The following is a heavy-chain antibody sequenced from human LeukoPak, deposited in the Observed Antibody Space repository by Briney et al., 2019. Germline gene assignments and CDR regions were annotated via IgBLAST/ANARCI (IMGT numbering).Heavy chain of an antibody. CDR2: VYHSGGA. V-gene: IGHV4/OR15-8*01. CDR3: AYNRNFALDN. CDR1: GASIASHSW. D-gene: IGHD1-14*01. J-gene: IGHJ4*01. Sequence: PSETLSLTCAVSGASIASHSWWSWVRQPPGKGLEWIGEVYHSGGANYKPSLKSRVTISVDTSRNHFSLKLSSVTAADTAVYFCAYNRNFALDNWGQGTLVTVSS.